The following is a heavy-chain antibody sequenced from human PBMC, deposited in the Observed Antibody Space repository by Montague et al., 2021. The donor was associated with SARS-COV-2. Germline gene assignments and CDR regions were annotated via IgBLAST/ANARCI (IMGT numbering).Heavy chain of an antibody. V-gene: IGHV3-30*04. CDR3: ARAYSGSYLSAFDI. CDR1: GFTFSSYA. CDR2: ISYDGSNK. J-gene: IGHJ3*02. Sequence: SLRLSCAASGFTFSSYAMHWVRQAPGKGLEWVAVISYDGSNKYYADSVKGRFTISRDNSKSTLYLQMNSLRAEDTAVYYCARAYSGSYLSAFDIWGQGTMVTVSS. D-gene: IGHD1-26*01.